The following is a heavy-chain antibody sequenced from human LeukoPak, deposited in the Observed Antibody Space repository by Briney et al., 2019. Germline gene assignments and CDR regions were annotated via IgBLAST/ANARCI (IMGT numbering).Heavy chain of an antibody. CDR1: GFTFSSYW. Sequence: GGSLRLSCAASGFTFSSYWMGWVRQVPGKGLECVANINQDGHENHYVDSVKGRFTISRDDVQNSLYLQMNSLRADDTAVYYCARGGRYYLGYWGQGTLVTVSS. CDR2: INQDGHEN. V-gene: IGHV3-7*01. J-gene: IGHJ4*02. CDR3: ARGGRYYLGY.